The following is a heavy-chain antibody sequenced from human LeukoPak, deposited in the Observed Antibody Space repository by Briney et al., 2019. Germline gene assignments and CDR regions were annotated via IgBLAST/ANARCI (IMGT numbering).Heavy chain of an antibody. CDR3: ARVGSWDAYDV. D-gene: IGHD1-26*01. Sequence: GGSLRLSCAASGFAFGNFPMSWVRQVPGKGLEYVSAIKSDGVGTYYANSVRDRFTISRDNSKNTLYLQMGSLRAEDTGVYFCARVGSWDAYDVWGQGTMVTVSS. CDR1: GFAFGNFP. J-gene: IGHJ3*01. CDR2: IKSDGVGT. V-gene: IGHV3-64*01.